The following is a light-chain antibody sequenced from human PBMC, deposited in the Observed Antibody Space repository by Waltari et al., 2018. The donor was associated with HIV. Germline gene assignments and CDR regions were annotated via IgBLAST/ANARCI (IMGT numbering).Light chain of an antibody. CDR1: SSNIGSNS. J-gene: IGLJ2*01. CDR2: RDT. CDR3: ATWDDSLNGVL. V-gene: IGLV1-47*01. Sequence: SVLTQPPSASGTPGQKVTISCSGSSSNIGSNSVVWYQQLPGAAPKLLIYRDTQRPSGVPDRFSGSKSGTSASLAISGLRSEDEAVYSCATWDDSLNGVLFGGGTNLNVL.